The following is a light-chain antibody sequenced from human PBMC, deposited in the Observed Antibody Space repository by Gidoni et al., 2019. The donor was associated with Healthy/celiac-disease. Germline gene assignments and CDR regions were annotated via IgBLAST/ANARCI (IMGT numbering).Light chain of an antibody. Sequence: EIVSTQSPATLSLSPGERATLPCRASQSVSSYLAWYQQKPGQAPRLLIYDASNGATGIPGRFSGSGSGTDFTSTIGREEPEDFAVYYCQKRSNSFGQGTKVEIK. J-gene: IGKJ1*01. CDR2: DAS. CDR3: QKRSNS. CDR1: QSVSSY. V-gene: IGKV3-11*01.